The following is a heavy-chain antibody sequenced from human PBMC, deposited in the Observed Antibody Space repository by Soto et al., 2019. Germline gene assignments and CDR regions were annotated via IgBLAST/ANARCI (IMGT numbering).Heavy chain of an antibody. CDR1: GGSISSGGYS. CDR2: IYHSGST. CDR3: ARFHRYYDSSGYYYNWFDP. D-gene: IGHD3-22*01. Sequence: PSETLSLTCAVSGGSISSGGYSWSWIRQPPGKGLEWIGYIYHSGSTYYNPSLKSRVTISVDRSKNQFSLKLSSVTAADTAVYYCARFHRYYDSSGYYYNWFDPWGQGTLVTVSS. J-gene: IGHJ5*02. V-gene: IGHV4-30-2*01.